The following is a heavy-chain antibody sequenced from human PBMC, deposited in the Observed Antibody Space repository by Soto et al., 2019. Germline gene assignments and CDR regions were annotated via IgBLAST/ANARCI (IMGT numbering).Heavy chain of an antibody. CDR3: ARATYYYGSGSYFY. D-gene: IGHD3-10*01. CDR1: GYTFTSYA. CDR2: INAGNGNT. J-gene: IGHJ4*02. Sequence: QVQLVQSGAEVKKPGASVKVSCKASGYTFTSYAMHWVRQAPGPRLEWMGWINAGNGNTKYSQKFQGRVTITRDTSASTAYMELSSLRSEDTAVYYWARATYYYGSGSYFYWGQGTLVTVSS. V-gene: IGHV1-3*01.